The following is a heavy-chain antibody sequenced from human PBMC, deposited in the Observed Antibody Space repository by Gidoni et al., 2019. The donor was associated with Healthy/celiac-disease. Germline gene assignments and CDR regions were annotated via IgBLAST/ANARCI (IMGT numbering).Heavy chain of an antibody. CDR3: ARFDYYDSSGYPTGLDY. Sequence: QVQLQESGPGLVKPSETLSLTCTVSGGSISSYYWSWIRQPPGKGLEWIGYIYYSGSTNYNPSLKSRVTISVDTSKNQFSLKLSSVTAADTAVYYCARFDYYDSSGYPTGLDYWGQGTLVTVSS. CDR2: IYYSGST. D-gene: IGHD3-22*01. J-gene: IGHJ4*02. V-gene: IGHV4-59*01. CDR1: GGSISSYY.